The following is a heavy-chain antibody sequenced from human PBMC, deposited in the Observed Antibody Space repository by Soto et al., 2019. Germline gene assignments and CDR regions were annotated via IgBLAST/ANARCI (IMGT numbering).Heavy chain of an antibody. V-gene: IGHV5-10-1*01. CDR1: GYSFASYW. CDR3: ARLQAAAGDNDLTFDY. J-gene: IGHJ4*02. Sequence: GESLKMSGKASGYSFASYWISWVRQMQGKGLEWMGRIDPSDSYTNYSPSFQGHVTISADKSISTAYLQWSSLKASDTAMYYCARLQAAAGDNDLTFDYWGQGTLVTVSS. D-gene: IGHD6-13*01. CDR2: IDPSDSYT.